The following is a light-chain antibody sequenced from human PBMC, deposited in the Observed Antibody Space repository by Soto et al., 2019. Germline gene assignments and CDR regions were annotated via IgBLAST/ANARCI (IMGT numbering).Light chain of an antibody. J-gene: IGLJ1*01. CDR3: CSYAGSYTLYV. Sequence: QSALTQPRSVSGSPGQSVTVSCTGTSSDVGGYDFVSWYQQHPAKAPKLVIFDVTKRPSGVPDRFSGSKSGNTASLTISGLRAEDEADYYCCSYAGSYTLYVFGTGTKVTVL. CDR1: SSDVGGYDF. CDR2: DVT. V-gene: IGLV2-11*01.